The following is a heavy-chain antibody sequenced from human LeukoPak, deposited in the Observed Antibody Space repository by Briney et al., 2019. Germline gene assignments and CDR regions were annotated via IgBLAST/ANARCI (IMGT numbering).Heavy chain of an antibody. D-gene: IGHD2-2*01. Sequence: SETLSLTCTVSGGSISNYYWSWIGQPPGKGLEWMGYIYYSGSTNYNHSLKSRDTISVDTSKNQFSLKLSSVTAADTAVYYCARGPPDCSSTSCYAFDAFDIWGQGTMVTVSS. CDR2: IYYSGST. CDR1: GGSISNYY. V-gene: IGHV4-59*12. J-gene: IGHJ3*02. CDR3: ARGPPDCSSTSCYAFDAFDI.